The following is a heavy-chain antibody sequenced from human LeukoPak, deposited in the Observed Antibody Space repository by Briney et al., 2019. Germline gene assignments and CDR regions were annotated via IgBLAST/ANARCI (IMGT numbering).Heavy chain of an antibody. V-gene: IGHV1-24*01. CDR1: GYTLTELS. CDR3: ATPRGATSWGRDDAFDI. CDR2: FDPEDGET. Sequence: GASVKVSCKVSGYTLTELSMHWVRRAPGKGLEWMGGFDPEDGETIYAQKFQGRVTMTEDTSTDTAYMELSSPRSEDTAVYYCATPRGATSWGRDDAFDIWGQGTMVTVSS. D-gene: IGHD3-16*01. J-gene: IGHJ3*02.